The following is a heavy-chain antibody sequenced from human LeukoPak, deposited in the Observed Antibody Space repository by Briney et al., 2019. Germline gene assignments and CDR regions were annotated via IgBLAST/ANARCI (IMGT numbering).Heavy chain of an antibody. CDR3: ARGTPSSSGWLYYGMDV. CDR1: GFTFSSYA. V-gene: IGHV3-30-3*01. CDR2: ISYDGSNK. J-gene: IGHJ6*02. Sequence: GGSLRLSCAASGFTFSSYAMHWLRQAPGKGLEWVAVISYDGSNKYYADSVKGRFTISRDNSKNTLYLQMNSLRAEDTAVYSCARGTPSSSGWLYYGMDVWGQGTTVTVSS. D-gene: IGHD6-19*01.